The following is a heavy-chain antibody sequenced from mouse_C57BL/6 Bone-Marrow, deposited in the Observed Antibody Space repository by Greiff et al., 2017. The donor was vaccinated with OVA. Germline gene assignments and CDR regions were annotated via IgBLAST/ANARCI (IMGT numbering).Heavy chain of an antibody. J-gene: IGHJ3*01. V-gene: IGHV1-15*01. D-gene: IGHD1-1*01. CDR3: TRKYWYYYGSSNSWFAY. CDR2: IDPETGGT. CDR1: GYTFTDYE. Sequence: VQLQQSGAELVRPGASVTLSCKASGYTFTDYEMHWVKQTPVHGLEWIGAIDPETGGTAYNQKFKGKAILTADKSSSTAYMELRSLTSEDSAVYYCTRKYWYYYGSSNSWFAYWGQGTLVTVSA.